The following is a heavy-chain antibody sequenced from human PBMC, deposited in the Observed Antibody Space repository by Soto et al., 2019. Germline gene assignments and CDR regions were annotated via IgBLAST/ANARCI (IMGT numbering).Heavy chain of an antibody. J-gene: IGHJ6*02. Sequence: SGPTLVNPTQTLTLTCTFSGFSLSTSGMCVSWIRQPPGKALEWLALIDWDDDKYYSTSLKTRLTISKDTSKYQVVLTMTNMDPVDTATYYCARIFGYSSSSDSGDGMDVWGQGTTVTVSS. CDR3: ARIFGYSSSSDSGDGMDV. V-gene: IGHV2-70*01. CDR2: IDWDDDK. CDR1: GFSLSTSGMC. D-gene: IGHD6-6*01.